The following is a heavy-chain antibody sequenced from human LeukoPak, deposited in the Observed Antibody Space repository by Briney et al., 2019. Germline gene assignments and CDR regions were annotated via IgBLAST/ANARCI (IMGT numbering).Heavy chain of an antibody. J-gene: IGHJ4*02. CDR2: ISGSSGST. D-gene: IGHD2-21*02. CDR1: GFSFSSYA. Sequence: GGSLRLSCAASGFSFSSYAMSWVRQAPGKGLEWVSSISGSSGSTYYADSVKGRFTISRDNFKNTLFLQINSLTAEDTAIYYCAKAGRLLFYDYWGQGALVTVSS. CDR3: AKAGRLLFYDY. V-gene: IGHV3-23*01.